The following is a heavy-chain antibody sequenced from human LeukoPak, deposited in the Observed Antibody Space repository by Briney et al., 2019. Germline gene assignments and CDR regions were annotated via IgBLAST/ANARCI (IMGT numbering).Heavy chain of an antibody. CDR2: INPNSGGT. Sequence: GASVKVSCKASEYTFTSYYMHWVRQAPGQGLEWMGWINPNSGGTNYAQKFQGRVTMTRDTSISTAYMELSRLRSDDTAVYYCARYSSRGGWFDPWGQGTLVTVSS. CDR1: EYTFTSYY. V-gene: IGHV1-2*02. CDR3: ARYSSRGGWFDP. D-gene: IGHD6-13*01. J-gene: IGHJ5*02.